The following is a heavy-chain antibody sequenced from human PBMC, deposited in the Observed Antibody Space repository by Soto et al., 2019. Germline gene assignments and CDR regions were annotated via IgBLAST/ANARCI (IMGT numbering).Heavy chain of an antibody. CDR3: ARDQLGYCSVGSCYPLGYGMDV. Sequence: PGGSLRLSCAASGFTVSSNYMSWVRQAPGKGLEWVSVIYSGGSTYYADSVKGRFTISRDNSKDTLYLQMNSLRAEDTAVYYCARDQLGYCSVGSCYPLGYGMDVWAQGSTVTVSS. CDR2: IYSGGST. CDR1: GFTVSSNY. D-gene: IGHD2-15*01. J-gene: IGHJ6*02. V-gene: IGHV3-53*01.